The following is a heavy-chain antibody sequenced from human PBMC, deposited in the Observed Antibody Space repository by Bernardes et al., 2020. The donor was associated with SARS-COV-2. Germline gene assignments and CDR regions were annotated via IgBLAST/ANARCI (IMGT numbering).Heavy chain of an antibody. V-gene: IGHV3-7*03. CDR1: GFTFSSYW. CDR2: IKQDGSEK. J-gene: IGHJ4*02. CDR3: ARAGRIDY. Sequence: GGSLRLSCAASGFTFSSYWKSWVRQAQGKGLEWVANIKQDGSEKYYVDSVKGRFTISRDNAKNSLYLQMNSLRAEDTAVYYCARAGRIDYWGQGTLVTVSS.